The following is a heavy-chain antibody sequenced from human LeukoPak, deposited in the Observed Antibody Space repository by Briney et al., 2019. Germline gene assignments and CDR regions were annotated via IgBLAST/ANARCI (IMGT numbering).Heavy chain of an antibody. Sequence: ASVKVSCKASGDTFTGYYMHWVRQAPGQGLEWMGWINPNSGGTNYAQKFQGRVTITRDTSISTAYMELSSLRSDDTAVYYCARSKLHEKGYCRSTSCYTLAYWGQGTLVTVSS. CDR1: GDTFTGYY. J-gene: IGHJ4*02. CDR3: ARSKLHEKGYCRSTSCYTLAY. V-gene: IGHV1-2*02. CDR2: INPNSGGT. D-gene: IGHD2-2*02.